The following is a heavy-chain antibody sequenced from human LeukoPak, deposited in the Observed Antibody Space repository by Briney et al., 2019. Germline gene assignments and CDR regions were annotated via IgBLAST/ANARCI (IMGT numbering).Heavy chain of an antibody. Sequence: PGRSLRLSCAASGFTFDDYATYWVRQAPGKGLEWVSGISWNSDKTGYADSVKGRFSISRDNAKHSLYLQMNSLRAEDTALYYCAKAGKNYFFHLQDVRGKGTTVTVSS. J-gene: IGHJ6*04. D-gene: IGHD2/OR15-2a*01. V-gene: IGHV3-9*01. CDR1: GFTFDDYA. CDR3: AKAGKNYFFHLQDV. CDR2: ISWNSDKT.